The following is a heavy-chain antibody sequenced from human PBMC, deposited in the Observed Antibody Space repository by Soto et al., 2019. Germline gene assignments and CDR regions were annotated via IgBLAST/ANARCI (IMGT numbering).Heavy chain of an antibody. Sequence: QGQLVQSGAEVKKPGASVKVSCTASGNTLTNFGVTWVRQAPGQGLEWMGWISAYTDDPNYAQKFQGRVTITIDTSTSTAYLDLRSLTSDDTAVYYCARVIPGAEAWFDPWGQGTLVTVSS. CDR1: GNTLTNFG. CDR3: ARVIPGAEAWFDP. V-gene: IGHV1-18*01. J-gene: IGHJ5*02. CDR2: ISAYTDDP. D-gene: IGHD2-2*01.